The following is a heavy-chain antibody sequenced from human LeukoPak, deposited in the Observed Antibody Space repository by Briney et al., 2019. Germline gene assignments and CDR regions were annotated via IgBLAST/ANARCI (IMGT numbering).Heavy chain of an antibody. CDR2: ISWYSGSI. V-gene: IGHV3-9*01. Sequence: GGSLRLSCAASGFTFDDYAMHWVRQAPGKGLEWVSGISWYSGSIGYADSVKGRFTISRDNAKNSLYLQMNSLRAEDTALYYCAKDIESEGFGELLGPVDYWGQGTLVTVSS. CDR3: AKDIESEGFGELLGPVDY. CDR1: GFTFDDYA. D-gene: IGHD3-10*01. J-gene: IGHJ4*02.